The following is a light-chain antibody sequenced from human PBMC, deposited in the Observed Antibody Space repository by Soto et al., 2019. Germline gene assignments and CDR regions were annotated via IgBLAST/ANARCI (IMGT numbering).Light chain of an antibody. CDR1: QTVSNSF. CDR2: ATS. CDR3: QEYGTSRT. J-gene: IGKJ1*01. V-gene: IGKV3-20*01. Sequence: IVLTQSPGTLSLSPGETATLSFRASQTVSNSFLGWYQQRPGQAPRLLMIATSKTAPGIPDRFSGSGSGTDFTLTISRLEPEDFAVYYCQEYGTSRTFGQGTKVDIK.